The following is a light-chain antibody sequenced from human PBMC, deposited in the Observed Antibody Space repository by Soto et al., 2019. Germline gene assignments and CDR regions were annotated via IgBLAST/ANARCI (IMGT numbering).Light chain of an antibody. J-gene: IGKJ3*01. Sequence: EIVLTQSPGTLSLSPGERATLSCRASQSVNRGYLAWYQQRPGQGPRLLIYGVSARATGIPDRFSGSGSGTDFTLTISRLEPEDFAVYYCQQYSSSFTFGPGPKVDLK. CDR1: QSVNRGY. CDR2: GVS. CDR3: QQYSSSFT. V-gene: IGKV3-20*01.